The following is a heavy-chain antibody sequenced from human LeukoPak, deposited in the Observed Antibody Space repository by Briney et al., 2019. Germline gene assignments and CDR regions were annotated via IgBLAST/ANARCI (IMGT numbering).Heavy chain of an antibody. CDR3: ARIGRYSSGWSGFDH. J-gene: IGHJ4*02. V-gene: IGHV4-34*01. Sequence: KPSETLSLTCAVYGGSFSGYYWSWIRQPPGKGLEWIGEINHSGSTNYNPSLKRRVTISVDTSKNQFSLKLSSVTAADTAVYYCARIGRYSSGWSGFDHWGQGTLVTVSS. CDR2: INHSGST. CDR1: GGSFSGYY. D-gene: IGHD6-19*01.